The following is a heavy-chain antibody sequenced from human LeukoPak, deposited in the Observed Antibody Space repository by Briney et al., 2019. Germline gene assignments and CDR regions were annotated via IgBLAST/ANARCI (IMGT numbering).Heavy chain of an antibody. CDR2: IYYSGST. J-gene: IGHJ6*03. Sequence: GSLRLSCAASGFTFSSYWMSWVRQAPGKGLEWIGSIYYSGSTYYNPSLKSRVTISVDTSKNQFSLKLSSVTAADTAVYYCARAIYYYMDVWGKGTTVTISS. V-gene: IGHV4-39*07. CDR1: GFTFSSYW. CDR3: ARAIYYYMDV.